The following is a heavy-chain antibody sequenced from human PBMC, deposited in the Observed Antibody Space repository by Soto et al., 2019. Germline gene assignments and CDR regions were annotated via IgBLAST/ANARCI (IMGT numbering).Heavy chain of an antibody. CDR3: AKDLADRGVIGYWYFDL. V-gene: IGHV3-9*01. Sequence: EVQLVESGGGLVQPGRSLRLSCVASGFTFDDYAMHWVRQPPGRGLEWVSGISWNSGSIGYADSVKGRFTISRDNAKNPLYLQMISRRAEDTALDYCAKDLADRGVIGYWYFDLWGRGTLVTVSS. J-gene: IGHJ2*01. CDR1: GFTFDDYA. D-gene: IGHD3-10*01. CDR2: ISWNSGSI.